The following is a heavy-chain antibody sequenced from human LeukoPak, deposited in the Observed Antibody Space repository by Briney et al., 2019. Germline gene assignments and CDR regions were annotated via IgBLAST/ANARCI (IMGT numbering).Heavy chain of an antibody. CDR2: IYSGGST. Sequence: GGSLRLFCAASGISDSSKYMSWVRQAPGKGLEWVSVIYSGGSTHYADSVKGRFTISRDNSKNTLYLQMNSLRAEDTAVYYCARFYSNNNDYWGQGTLVTVSS. CDR1: GISDSSKY. D-gene: IGHD4-11*01. CDR3: ARFYSNNNDY. J-gene: IGHJ4*02. V-gene: IGHV3-66*02.